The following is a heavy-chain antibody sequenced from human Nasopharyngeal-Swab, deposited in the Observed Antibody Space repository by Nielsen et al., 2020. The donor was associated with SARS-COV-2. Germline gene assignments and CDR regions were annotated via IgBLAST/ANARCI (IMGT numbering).Heavy chain of an antibody. CDR3: AREHIIGNWFDP. D-gene: IGHD3-3*01. CDR2: TYHSGST. V-gene: IGHV4-59*13. J-gene: IGHJ5*02. Sequence: RQVQGKGLEWIGSTYHSGSTNNNPSLKSRVTITVDTSKNQVSLKLTSVTAADTAVYYCAREHIIGNWFDPWGQGTLVTVSS.